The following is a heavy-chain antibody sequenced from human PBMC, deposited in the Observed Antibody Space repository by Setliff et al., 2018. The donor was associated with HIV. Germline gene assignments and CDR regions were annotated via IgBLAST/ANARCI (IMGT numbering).Heavy chain of an antibody. Sequence: SETLSLTCAVYGESFSGYYWNWIRQPPGKGLEWIGEINHSGGSTNFNPSLKSRVSVSRDMSSNQFSLRLSSVTAADAAVYYCAAFFVTPMTTQDFWGQGTLVTVSS. CDR2: INHSGGST. CDR3: AAFFVTPMTTQDF. D-gene: IGHD4-4*01. J-gene: IGHJ4*02. V-gene: IGHV4-34*01. CDR1: GESFSGYY.